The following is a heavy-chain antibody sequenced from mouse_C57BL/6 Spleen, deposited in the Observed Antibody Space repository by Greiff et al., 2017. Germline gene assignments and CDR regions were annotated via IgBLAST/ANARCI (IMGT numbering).Heavy chain of an antibody. J-gene: IGHJ4*01. CDR1: GYTFTDYY. Sequence: EVQLQQSGPELVKPGASVKISCKASGYTFTDYYMNWVKQSHGKSLEWIGDINPNNGGTSYNQKFKGKATLTVDTFSSTAYMELRSLTSEDSAVYYCASRGGNYFFYAMDYWGQGTSVTVSS. V-gene: IGHV1-26*01. D-gene: IGHD2-1*01. CDR3: ASRGGNYFFYAMDY. CDR2: INPNNGGT.